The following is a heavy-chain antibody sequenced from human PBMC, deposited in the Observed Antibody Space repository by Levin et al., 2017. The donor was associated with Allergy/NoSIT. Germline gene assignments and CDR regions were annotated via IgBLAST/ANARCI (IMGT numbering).Heavy chain of an antibody. J-gene: IGHJ4*02. D-gene: IGHD2-15*01. Sequence: GGSLRLSCAASGFTFSNAWMNWVRQAPGKGLEWVGRIKTKSNGGTTEYAAPVKGRFSISRDDSKNTLYLEMNSLETEDTAVYYCTTGVVLDYWGQGTLITVSS. CDR2: IKTKSNGGTT. CDR1: GFTFSNAW. V-gene: IGHV3-15*01. CDR3: TTGVVLDY.